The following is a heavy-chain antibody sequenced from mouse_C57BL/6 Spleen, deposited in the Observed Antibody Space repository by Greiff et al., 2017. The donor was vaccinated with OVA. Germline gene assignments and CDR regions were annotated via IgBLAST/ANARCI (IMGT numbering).Heavy chain of an antibody. J-gene: IGHJ3*01. Sequence: DVMLVESGGGLVQSGRSLRLSCATSGFTSSDFYMEWVRQAPGKGLEWIAASRNKANDYTTEYSASVKGRFIVSRDTSQSILYLQMNALRAEDTAIYYCARDGYYAYWGQGTLVTVSA. D-gene: IGHD2-3*01. V-gene: IGHV7-1*01. CDR3: ARDGYYAY. CDR1: GFTSSDFY. CDR2: SRNKANDYTT.